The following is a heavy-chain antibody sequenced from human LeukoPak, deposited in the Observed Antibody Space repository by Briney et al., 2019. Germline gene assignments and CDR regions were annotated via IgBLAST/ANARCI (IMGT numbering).Heavy chain of an antibody. CDR2: INPNSGGT. J-gene: IGHJ4*02. Sequence: ASVKVSCKASGYTFTGYYMHWVRQAPGQGLEWMGRINPNSGGTNYAQKFQGRVTMTRDTSIRTTYMELSRLRSDDTAVYYCARVSIAARPLPGYWGQGTLVTVSS. CDR3: ARVSIAARPLPGY. CDR1: GYTFTGYY. V-gene: IGHV1-2*06. D-gene: IGHD6-6*01.